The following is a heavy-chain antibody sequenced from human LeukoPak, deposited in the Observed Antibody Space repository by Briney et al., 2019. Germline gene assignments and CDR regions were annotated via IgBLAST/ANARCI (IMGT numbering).Heavy chain of an antibody. J-gene: IGHJ3*02. CDR2: IIPILGIA. V-gene: IGHV1-69*04. CDR1: GGTFSSYA. D-gene: IGHD2-21*01. Sequence: ASVKVSCKASGGTFSSYAISWVRQAPGQGLEWMGRIIPILGIANYAQKFQGRVTITADKSTSTAYMELSSLRSEDTAVHYCARDSGDRAFDIWGQGTMVTVSS. CDR3: ARDSGDRAFDI.